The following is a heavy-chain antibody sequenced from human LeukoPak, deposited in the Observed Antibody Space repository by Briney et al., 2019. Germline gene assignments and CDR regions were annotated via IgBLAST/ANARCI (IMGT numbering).Heavy chain of an antibody. V-gene: IGHV5-10-1*01. D-gene: IGHD3-22*01. CDR3: ARAYYYDSSGYSEDAFDI. CDR2: IDPSDSYT. Sequence: GESPRISCKGSGYSFTSYWISWVRQMPGRGLEWMGRIDPSDSYTNYSPSFQGHVTISADESISTAYLQWSSLKASDTAMYYCARAYYYDSSGYSEDAFDIWGQGTMVTVSS. J-gene: IGHJ3*02. CDR1: GYSFTSYW.